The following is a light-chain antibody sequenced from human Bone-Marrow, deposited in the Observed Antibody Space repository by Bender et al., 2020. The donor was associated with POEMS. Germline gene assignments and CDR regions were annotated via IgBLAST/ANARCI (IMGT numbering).Light chain of an antibody. J-gene: IGLJ3*02. CDR3: CASAGSSTLV. CDR2: EVS. Sequence: QSALTQPAFVSGSPGQSITISCTGTTSDVGTYTLVSWIQQHPGKVPKLLIYEVSKRPSGVSNRFSGSKSGNTASLTISGLQAEDEADYYCCASAGSSTLVFGGGTKVTVL. V-gene: IGLV2-23*02. CDR1: TSDVGTYTL.